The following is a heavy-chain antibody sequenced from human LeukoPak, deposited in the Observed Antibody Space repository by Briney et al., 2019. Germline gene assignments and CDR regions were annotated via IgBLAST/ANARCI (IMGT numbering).Heavy chain of an antibody. CDR3: ARAGRGSGSYSRQYYYGMDV. V-gene: IGHV1-69*06. Sequence: ASVKVSCKASGGTFSSYAISWVRQAPGQGLEWMGGIIPIFGTANYAHKFQGRFTITADKSTSTAYMELSRLRSADTAVYYCARAGRGSGSYSRQYYYGMDVWGKGTTVTVSS. J-gene: IGHJ6*04. CDR1: GGTFSSYA. CDR2: IIPIFGTA. D-gene: IGHD3-10*01.